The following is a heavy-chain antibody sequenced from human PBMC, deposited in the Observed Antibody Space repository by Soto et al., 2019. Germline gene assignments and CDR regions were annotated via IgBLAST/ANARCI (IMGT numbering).Heavy chain of an antibody. CDR1: GYTFTTYD. D-gene: IGHD1-20*01. CDR3: ARQLTGTTIPFDY. V-gene: IGHV1-3*01. CDR2: INAGSGKT. Sequence: GASVKVSCKASGYTFTTYDLHWVRQAPGQRLEWMGWINAGSGKTAYSQKFQGRVTVTRDTSVSTAYMELSSLRSEDTAVYYCARQLTGTTIPFDYWGQGTLVTVSS. J-gene: IGHJ4*02.